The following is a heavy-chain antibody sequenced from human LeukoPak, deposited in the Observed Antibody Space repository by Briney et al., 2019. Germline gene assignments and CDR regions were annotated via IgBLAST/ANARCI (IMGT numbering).Heavy chain of an antibody. CDR1: GYSFTSYW. CDR3: ARPVAVADLIY. CDR2: IYPGDSDT. J-gene: IGHJ4*02. D-gene: IGHD6-19*01. V-gene: IGHV5-51*01. Sequence: GESLKISCKGSGYSFTSYWIGWVRQMPGKGLEWMGIIYPGDSDTRYSPSFQGQVTFSADKSISTASRQWSSLKASDTAMYYCARPVAVADLIYWGQGTLVSVSS.